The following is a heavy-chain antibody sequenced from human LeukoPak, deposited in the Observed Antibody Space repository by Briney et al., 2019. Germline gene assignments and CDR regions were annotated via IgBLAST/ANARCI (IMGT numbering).Heavy chain of an antibody. V-gene: IGHV4-34*01. CDR2: INHSGNT. D-gene: IGHD3-22*01. Sequence: SETLSLTCSVYGGSFSDYYWGWIRQPPGKGLEWIGEINHSGNTNYNPSLKSRVTISVDTSKNQFSLKLSSVTAADTAVYYCARQASYYYDSSGYYARTYYFDYWGQGTLVTVSS. J-gene: IGHJ4*02. CDR1: GGSFSDYY. CDR3: ARQASYYYDSSGYYARTYYFDY.